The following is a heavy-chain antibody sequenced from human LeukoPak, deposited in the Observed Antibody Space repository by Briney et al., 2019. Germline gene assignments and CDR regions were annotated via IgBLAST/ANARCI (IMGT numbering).Heavy chain of an antibody. CDR1: GFGFRSYW. J-gene: IGHJ3*02. CDR2: IKQDESGK. Sequence: GGSLRLSCAASGFGFRSYWMSWVRQAPGKGLEWVANIKQDESGKYYVDSVKGRFTISRDNAKNSLYLQMNRLRAEDTAVYYCARAGQWPVPYAFDIWGQGTMVTVSP. V-gene: IGHV3-7*03. D-gene: IGHD6-19*01. CDR3: ARAGQWPVPYAFDI.